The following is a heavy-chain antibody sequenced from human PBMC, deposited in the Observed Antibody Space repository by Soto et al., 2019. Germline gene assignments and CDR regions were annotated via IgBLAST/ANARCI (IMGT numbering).Heavy chain of an antibody. CDR1: GFTFTSSA. V-gene: IGHV1-58*01. D-gene: IGHD4-17*01. J-gene: IGHJ5*02. CDR2: IVVGSGNT. Sequence: QMQLVQSGPEVKKPGTSVKVSCKASGFTFTSSAVQWVRQARGQRLEWIGWIVVGSGNTNYAQKLQERVTITRDMSTSTADMELSSLRSDDTAVYYCAAAYGCNTVDEGWFDPWGKGTLVTVSS. CDR3: AAAYGCNTVDEGWFDP.